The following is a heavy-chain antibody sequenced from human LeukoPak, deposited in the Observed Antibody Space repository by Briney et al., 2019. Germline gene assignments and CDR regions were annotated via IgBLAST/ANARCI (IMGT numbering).Heavy chain of an antibody. CDR3: ARDRDYCTNGVCHFDP. CDR1: GGTFSSYA. D-gene: IGHD2-8*01. CDR2: IIPIFGTA. Sequence: GASVKVSCKASGGTFSSYAISWVRQAPGQGLEWMGGIIPIFGTANYAQRFQGRVTITADESTSTAYMELSSLRSEDTAVYYCARDRDYCTNGVCHFDPWGQGALVTVSS. J-gene: IGHJ5*02. V-gene: IGHV1-69*13.